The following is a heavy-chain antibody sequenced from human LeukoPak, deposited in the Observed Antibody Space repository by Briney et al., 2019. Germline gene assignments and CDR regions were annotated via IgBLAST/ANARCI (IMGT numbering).Heavy chain of an antibody. Sequence: GGSLRLSCAASGFTVSSNYMSWVRQAPGKGLEWVSVIYSGGSTYYADSVKGRFTISRDNSKNTLYLQMNSLRAEDTAVYYCAKDRGGATPLAYWGQGTLVTVSS. J-gene: IGHJ4*02. V-gene: IGHV3-66*01. CDR1: GFTVSSNY. CDR2: IYSGGST. D-gene: IGHD4-17*01. CDR3: AKDRGGATPLAY.